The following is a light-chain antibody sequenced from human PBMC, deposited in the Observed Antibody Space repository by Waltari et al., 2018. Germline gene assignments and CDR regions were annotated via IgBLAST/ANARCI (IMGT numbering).Light chain of an antibody. CDR1: SSDIGNYNF. J-gene: IGLJ1*01. V-gene: IGLV2-23*01. CDR2: EGS. Sequence: QSALTQPASVSGSPGPSITIPCTPTSSDIGNYNFVPWHQQHPGKAPKLMIYEGSKRPSGVSNRFSGSKSGNTSSLTISGLQAEDEADYYCCSYAGSTTFYVFGTETKVTVL. CDR3: CSYAGSTTFYV.